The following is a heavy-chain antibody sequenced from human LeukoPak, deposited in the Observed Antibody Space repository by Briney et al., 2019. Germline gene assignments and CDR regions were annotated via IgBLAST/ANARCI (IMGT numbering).Heavy chain of an antibody. CDR2: ISSSSSYT. CDR1: GFTFSDYY. J-gene: IGHJ4*02. CDR3: AREGGEVQGYFDY. V-gene: IGHV3-11*06. Sequence: GGSLRLSCAASGFTFSDYYMSWIRQAPGKGLEWVSYISSSSSYTNYADSVKGRFTISRDNAKNSLYLQMNSLRAEDTAVNYCAREGGEVQGYFDYWGQGTLVTVSS. D-gene: IGHD1-26*01.